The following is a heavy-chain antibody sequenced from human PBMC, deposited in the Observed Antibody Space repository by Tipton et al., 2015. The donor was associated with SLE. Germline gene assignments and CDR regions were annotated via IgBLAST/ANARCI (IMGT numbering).Heavy chain of an antibody. CDR2: SRNKANSYTT. Sequence: GSLRLSCAASGFTFSDHDMDWVRQAPGKGLEWVGRSRNKANSYTTEYAASVKGRFTISRHDSKKSLYLQMNSLKTEDTAVYYCAREDSSTLYYYYGMDVWGQGTTATVSS. CDR1: GFTFSDHD. CDR3: AREDSSTLYYYYGMDV. J-gene: IGHJ6*02. D-gene: IGHD2-2*01. V-gene: IGHV3-72*01.